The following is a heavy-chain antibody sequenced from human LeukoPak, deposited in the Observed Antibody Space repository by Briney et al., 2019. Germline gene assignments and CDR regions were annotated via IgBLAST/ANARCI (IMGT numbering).Heavy chain of an antibody. V-gene: IGHV3-30*18. J-gene: IGHJ4*02. CDR3: AKDLQHLVRTLSFDY. D-gene: IGHD6-13*01. CDR2: ISFDGSIE. Sequence: GGSLRLSCAASGFTFSSYAMSWVRQSPGKGLEWVAVISFDGSIEYYADSVKGRFTISRDDSTNTLYLQMNSLRPEDTALYYCAKDLQHLVRTLSFDYWGQGTLVTVSS. CDR1: GFTFSSYA.